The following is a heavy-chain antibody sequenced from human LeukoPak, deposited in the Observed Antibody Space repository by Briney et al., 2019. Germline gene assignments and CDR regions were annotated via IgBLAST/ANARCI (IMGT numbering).Heavy chain of an antibody. CDR1: GFTFSSYW. CDR2: INSDGSST. Sequence: GGSLRLSCAASGFTFSSYWMHWVRQAPGKGQVWVSRINSDGSSTNYADSVKGRFTISRDNAKNTLYLQMNRLRAEDTAVYHCARVRGYNYGYNYWGQGTLVTVSS. J-gene: IGHJ4*02. V-gene: IGHV3-74*01. CDR3: ARVRGYNYGYNY. D-gene: IGHD5-18*01.